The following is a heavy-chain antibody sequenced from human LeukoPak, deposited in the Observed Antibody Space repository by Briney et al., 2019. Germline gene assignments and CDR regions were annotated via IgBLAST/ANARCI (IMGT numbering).Heavy chain of an antibody. CDR2: ISAYNGNT. V-gene: IGHV1-18*01. CDR3: ASGLYCSGGGCYSGFSYYGMDV. D-gene: IGHD2-15*01. J-gene: IGHJ6*02. Sequence: EASVKVSCKASGYTFTSYGISWVRQAPGQGLEWMGWISAYNGNTNYAQKLQGRVTMTTDTSTSTAYMELRSLRSDDTAVYYCASGLYCSGGGCYSGFSYYGMDVWGQGTTVTVSS. CDR1: GYTFTSYG.